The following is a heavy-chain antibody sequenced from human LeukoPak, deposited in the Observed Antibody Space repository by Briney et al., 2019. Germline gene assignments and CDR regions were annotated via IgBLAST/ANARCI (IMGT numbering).Heavy chain of an antibody. J-gene: IGHJ4*02. CDR1: GFTFSSYA. CDR2: ISGSGGST. CDR3: AKASLRYFGWWPGYFDY. V-gene: IGHV3-23*01. D-gene: IGHD3-9*01. Sequence: GGSLRLSCAASGFTFSSYAMSWVRQAPGKGLEWVSAISGSGGSTYHADSVKGRFTISRDNSKNTLYLQMNSLRAEDTAVYYCAKASLRYFGWWPGYFDYWGQGTLVTVSS.